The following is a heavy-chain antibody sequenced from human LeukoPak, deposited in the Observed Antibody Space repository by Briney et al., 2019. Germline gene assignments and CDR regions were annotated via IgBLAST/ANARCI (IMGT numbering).Heavy chain of an antibody. CDR3: ARDNYYYGSGTRTFDY. D-gene: IGHD3-10*01. V-gene: IGHV4-31*03. J-gene: IGHJ4*02. Sequence: SSQTLSLTCTVSGGSISGGGYYWNWIRQYPGNGLEWIGSIYYSGSTDYNPSLKSRVTRSVDTSKNHLSLKLSSVTAADTAVYYCARDNYYYGSGTRTFDYWGQGTLVTVSS. CDR2: IYYSGST. CDR1: GGSISGGGYY.